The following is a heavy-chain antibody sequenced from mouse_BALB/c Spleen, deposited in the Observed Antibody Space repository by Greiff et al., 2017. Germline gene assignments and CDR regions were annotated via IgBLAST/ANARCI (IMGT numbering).Heavy chain of an antibody. Sequence: VQLQQSGPELVKPGASVKISCKTSGYTFTEYTMHWVKQSHGKSLERIGGINPNNGGTSYNQKFKGKATLTVDKSSSTAYMELRSLTSEDSAVYYCARIYYGSSYDYWGQGTTLTVSS. D-gene: IGHD1-1*01. CDR3: ARIYYGSSYDY. CDR2: INPNNGGT. CDR1: GYTFTEYT. J-gene: IGHJ2*01. V-gene: IGHV1-18*01.